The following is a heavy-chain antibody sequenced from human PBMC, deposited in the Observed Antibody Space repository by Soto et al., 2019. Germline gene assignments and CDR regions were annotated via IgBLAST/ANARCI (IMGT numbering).Heavy chain of an antibody. J-gene: IGHJ6*03. D-gene: IGHD6-13*01. CDR1: EGTFSSYA. CDR3: ARDRGIATAAPKSDVLDV. V-gene: IGHV1-69*13. CDR2: IIPIFGTA. Sequence: SVTVTCKVAEGTFSSYAISWVRQAPGQGLEWMGGIIPIFGTANYAQKFQGRVTITADESTSTAYMELSSLRSEDTAVYYCARDRGIATAAPKSDVLDVWVKGTMVTAS.